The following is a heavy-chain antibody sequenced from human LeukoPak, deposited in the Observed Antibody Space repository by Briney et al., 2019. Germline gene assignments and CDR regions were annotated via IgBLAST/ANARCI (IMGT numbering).Heavy chain of an antibody. Sequence: SETLSLTCTVSGGSISSGSYYWSWIRQPAGKGLEWIGRINTSGSTNYNPSLKSRVTISVDTSKNQFSLKLSSVTAADTAVYYCARGAYGSDRTNWFDPWGQGTLVTVSS. J-gene: IGHJ5*02. CDR3: ARGAYGSDRTNWFDP. D-gene: IGHD3-10*01. V-gene: IGHV4-61*02. CDR2: INTSGST. CDR1: GGSISSGSYY.